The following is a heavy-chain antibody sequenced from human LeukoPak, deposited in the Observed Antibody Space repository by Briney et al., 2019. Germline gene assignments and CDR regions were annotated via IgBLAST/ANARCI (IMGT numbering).Heavy chain of an antibody. CDR1: GFTFSNYA. Sequence: GGALRLSCAASGFTFSNYAMTWVRQAPGKGLEWVSTISVTGVSPYHAHSVKGRLTISRDNPKNTLALQMNSLRVEDTAVYYCARTETYSSSPADFDYWGQGTLVTVSS. CDR3: ARTETYSSSPADFDY. J-gene: IGHJ4*02. D-gene: IGHD6-6*01. V-gene: IGHV3-23*01. CDR2: ISVTGVSP.